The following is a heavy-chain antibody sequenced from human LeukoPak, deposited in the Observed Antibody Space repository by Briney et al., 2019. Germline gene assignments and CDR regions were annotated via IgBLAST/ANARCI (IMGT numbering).Heavy chain of an antibody. V-gene: IGHV3-23*01. CDR3: AKEPLYCSSTSYYTVEGLFDY. D-gene: IGHD2-2*02. CDR1: GFTFSSYA. J-gene: IGHJ4*02. CDR2: ISGSGGST. Sequence: PGGSLRLSCAASGFTFSSYAMSWVRQAPGKGLEWVSAISGSGGSTYYADSVKGRFTISRDNSKNTLYLQMNSLRAEDTAVYYCAKEPLYCSSTSYYTVEGLFDYWGQGTLVTVSS.